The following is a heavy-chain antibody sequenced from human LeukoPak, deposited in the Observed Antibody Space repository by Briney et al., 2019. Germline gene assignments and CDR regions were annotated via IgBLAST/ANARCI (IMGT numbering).Heavy chain of an antibody. D-gene: IGHD2-15*01. CDR1: GFTFDDYA. Sequence: GRSHRPSCAASGFTFDDYAMRCVRQAPGKCREWVTGISWDSGNIGYADSVKGRFTISRDNAKNSLYLQMNSLRAEDTALYYCAKEGYCSGGSCSEFDPWGQGTLVTVSS. V-gene: IGHV3-9*01. CDR2: ISWDSGNI. J-gene: IGHJ5*02. CDR3: AKEGYCSGGSCSEFDP.